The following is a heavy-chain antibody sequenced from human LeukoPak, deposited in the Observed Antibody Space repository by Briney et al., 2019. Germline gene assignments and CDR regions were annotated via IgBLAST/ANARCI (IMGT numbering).Heavy chain of an antibody. D-gene: IGHD3-9*01. Sequence: SETLSLTCTVSGGSISSGGYYWSWIRQHPGKGLEWIGYIYYSGSTYYNPYLKSRVTISVDTSKNQFSLKLSSVTAADTAVYYCARGALLRYFDSGTFDVWGQGTMVTVSS. V-gene: IGHV4-31*03. CDR3: ARGALLRYFDSGTFDV. CDR2: IYYSGST. J-gene: IGHJ3*01. CDR1: GGSISSGGYY.